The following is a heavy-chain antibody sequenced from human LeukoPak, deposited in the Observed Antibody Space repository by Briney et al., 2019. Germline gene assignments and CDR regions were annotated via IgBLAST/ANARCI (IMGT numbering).Heavy chain of an antibody. CDR3: ATIGTGDYREDS. CDR1: GFSVRNNY. D-gene: IGHD3/OR15-3a*01. J-gene: IGHJ4*02. CDR2: IYAGDTI. Sequence: GGSLRLSCVVSGFSVRNNYVSWVRQAPGKGLELVSVIYAGDTIHYADSVKGRFTISIDNSKTTDYFQMNSLRAEDTALYYCATIGTGDYREDSWGQGTLVTVSS. V-gene: IGHV3-66*01.